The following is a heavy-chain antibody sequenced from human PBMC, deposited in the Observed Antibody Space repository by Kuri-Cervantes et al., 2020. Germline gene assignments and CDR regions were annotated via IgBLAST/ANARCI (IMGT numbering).Heavy chain of an antibody. CDR1: GFTFSTYV. V-gene: IGHV3-21*01. Sequence: GESLKISCAASGFTFSTYVMNWVRQAPGKGLEWVSSISSSSSYIYYADSVKGRFTISRDNAKNSLYLQMNSLRAEDTAVYYCARDDLDYGDFLDYWGQGTLVTVSS. D-gene: IGHD4-17*01. CDR2: ISSSSSYI. J-gene: IGHJ4*02. CDR3: ARDDLDYGDFLDY.